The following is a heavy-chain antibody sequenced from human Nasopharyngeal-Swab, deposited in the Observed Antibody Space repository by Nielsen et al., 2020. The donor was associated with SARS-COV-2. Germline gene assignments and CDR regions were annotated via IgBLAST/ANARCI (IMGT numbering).Heavy chain of an antibody. Sequence: ASVKVSCKASGYTFTSYGISWVRQAPGQGLEWMGWISAYNGNTTYAQKLQGRVTMTTDTSTSTAYMELRSLRSDDTAVYYCARDRRALHPYYYYYGMDVWGQGTTVTVSS. D-gene: IGHD4-11*01. CDR1: GYTFTSYG. V-gene: IGHV1-18*01. CDR2: ISAYNGNT. J-gene: IGHJ6*02. CDR3: ARDRRALHPYYYYYGMDV.